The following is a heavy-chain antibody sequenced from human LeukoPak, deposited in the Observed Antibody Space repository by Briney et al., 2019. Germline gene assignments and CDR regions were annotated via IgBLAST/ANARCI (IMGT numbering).Heavy chain of an antibody. CDR3: ARGKISDFWSGYDYFDY. J-gene: IGHJ4*02. Sequence: ASVKVSCKASGYTFTSYGISWVRQAPGQGLEWMGWISAYNGNTNYAQKLQGRVTMTTDTSTSTAYMELRSLRSDDTAVYYCARGKISDFWSGYDYFDYWGQGTLVTVSS. V-gene: IGHV1-18*01. CDR1: GYTFTSYG. D-gene: IGHD3-3*01. CDR2: ISAYNGNT.